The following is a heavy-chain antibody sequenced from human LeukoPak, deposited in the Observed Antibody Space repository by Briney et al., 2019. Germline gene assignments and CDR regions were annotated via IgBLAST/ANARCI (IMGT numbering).Heavy chain of an antibody. J-gene: IGHJ4*02. D-gene: IGHD1-26*01. CDR3: ARDRVGPEGSFDY. CDR2: ISDSGST. Sequence: SSETLSLTCVVSGGSLSTHHWSWIRQSPGRGLEWIGYISDSGSTNYNPSLKSRVTISVDTSKNQFSLKLSSVTAADTAVYYCARDRVGPEGSFDYWGQGTLVTVSS. CDR1: GGSLSTHH. V-gene: IGHV4-59*11.